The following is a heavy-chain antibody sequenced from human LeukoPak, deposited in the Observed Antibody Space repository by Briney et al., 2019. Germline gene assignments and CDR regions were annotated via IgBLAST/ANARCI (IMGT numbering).Heavy chain of an antibody. CDR3: ARDEVGTTPFEY. CDR2: INHDGSTT. J-gene: IGHJ4*02. D-gene: IGHD1-26*01. CDR1: GFTFSSYW. Sequence: GGSLRLSWPASGFTFSSYWMHWVRPAPGKGLVWVSLINHDGSTTIYADSVKGRFTISRDNARNTLYLQMNSLRAEDTALYYCARDEVGTTPFEYWGQGALVTVSS. V-gene: IGHV3-74*01.